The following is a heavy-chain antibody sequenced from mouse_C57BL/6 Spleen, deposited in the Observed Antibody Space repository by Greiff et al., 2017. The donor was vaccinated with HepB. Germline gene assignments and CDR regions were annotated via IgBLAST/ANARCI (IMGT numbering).Heavy chain of an antibody. Sequence: SGAELVRPGTSVKMSCKASGYTFTNYWIGWAKQRPGHGLEWIGDIYPGVGYTNYNEKFKGKATLTADKSASTAYMQFSSLTSEDSAIYYCARSYYYGSSRYAMDYWGQGTSVTVSS. CDR1: GYTFTNYW. CDR2: IYPGVGYT. V-gene: IGHV1-63*01. CDR3: ARSYYYGSSRYAMDY. D-gene: IGHD1-1*01. J-gene: IGHJ4*01.